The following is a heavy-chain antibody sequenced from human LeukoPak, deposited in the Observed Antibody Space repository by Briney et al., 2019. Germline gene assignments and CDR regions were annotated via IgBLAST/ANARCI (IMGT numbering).Heavy chain of an antibody. CDR3: ARRGIAAAGTPLGY. V-gene: IGHV4-34*01. D-gene: IGHD6-13*01. J-gene: IGHJ4*02. CDR1: GGSFSGYY. Sequence: PSETLSLTCAVYGGSFSGYYWSWIRQPPGKGLEWIGEINHSGSTNYNPSLKSRVTISVDTSKNQFSLKLSSVTAADTAVYYCARRGIAAAGTPLGYWGQGTLVTVPS. CDR2: INHSGST.